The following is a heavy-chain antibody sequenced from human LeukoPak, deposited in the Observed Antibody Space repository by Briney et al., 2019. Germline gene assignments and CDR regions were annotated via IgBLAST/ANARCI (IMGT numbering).Heavy chain of an antibody. V-gene: IGHV3-20*04. Sequence: GGSLRLSCAASGFTFDDYGMSWVRQAAGKGLEWVSRINWNGGSTGYADSVKGRFTISRDNAKNSLYLQMNSLRAEDTALYYCARVSSRDIVVVPAAPFDYWGQGTLVTVSS. CDR2: INWNGGST. J-gene: IGHJ4*02. CDR1: GFTFDDYG. D-gene: IGHD2-2*01. CDR3: ARVSSRDIVVVPAAPFDY.